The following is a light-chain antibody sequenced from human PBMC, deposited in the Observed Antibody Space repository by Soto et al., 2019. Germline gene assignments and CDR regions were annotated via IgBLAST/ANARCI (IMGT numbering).Light chain of an antibody. V-gene: IGKV1-5*01. CDR3: QHPTDFT. CDR1: SSSKW. Sequence: DIQMTQSPSTLAASVGDTVTMTCRSSSKWLAWYQKKPGKAPKLLIYDVSNLERGVPPRFSGSTSGAESTLTITGLQPDDLGTSYCQHPTDFTFGQGTKVEIK. J-gene: IGKJ2*01. CDR2: DVS.